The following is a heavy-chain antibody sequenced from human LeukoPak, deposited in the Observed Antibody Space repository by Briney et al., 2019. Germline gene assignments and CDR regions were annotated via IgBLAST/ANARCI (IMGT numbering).Heavy chain of an antibody. Sequence: GGSLRLSCAASGFTVSSNYMSWVRQAPGKGLEWISDIYNRGSTHYGDSVRGRFTISRDNSRNTLYLQMNSLRTEDTAVYYCAREQFGYCSTSSCPLGNWGQGTLVTVSS. J-gene: IGHJ4*02. CDR1: GFTVSSNY. V-gene: IGHV3-66*03. D-gene: IGHD2-2*03. CDR2: IYNRGST. CDR3: AREQFGYCSTSSCPLGN.